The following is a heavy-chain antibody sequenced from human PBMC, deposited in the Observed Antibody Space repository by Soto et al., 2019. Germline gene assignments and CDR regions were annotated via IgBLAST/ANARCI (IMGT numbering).Heavy chain of an antibody. CDR1: GFTFSSYA. J-gene: IGHJ5*02. D-gene: IGHD4-17*01. Sequence: EVQLLESGGGLVQPGGSLRLSCAASGFTFSSYAMSWVRQAPGKGLEWVSAISGGGGSTYYADSVKGRFTISRDNSKNTLYLQTNSLRADDTAVYYCAKDPPFPLRYGGYVGWFDPWGQGTLVTVSS. V-gene: IGHV3-23*01. CDR3: AKDPPFPLRYGGYVGWFDP. CDR2: ISGGGGST.